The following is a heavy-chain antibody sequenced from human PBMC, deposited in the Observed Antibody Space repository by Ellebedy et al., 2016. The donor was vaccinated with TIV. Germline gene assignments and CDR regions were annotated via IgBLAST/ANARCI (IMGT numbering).Heavy chain of an antibody. CDR3: ARPVGPYDSTGSRYYWYFDL. D-gene: IGHD3-22*01. V-gene: IGHV1-3*01. CDR2: INCDNGDA. CDR1: GYTFTSYD. J-gene: IGHJ2*01. Sequence: ASVKVSCKASGYTFTSYDINWVRQATGQRLEWMGQINCDNGDAQYSQKFQDRVTITRDTSASTVYMELSSLRSEDTALYYCARPVGPYDSTGSRYYWYFDLWGRGTLVTVSS.